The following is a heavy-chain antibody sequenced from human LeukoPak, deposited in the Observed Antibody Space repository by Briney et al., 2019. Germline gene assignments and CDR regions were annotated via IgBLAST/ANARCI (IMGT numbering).Heavy chain of an antibody. CDR2: INHSGST. J-gene: IGHJ5*02. D-gene: IGHD1-26*01. CDR1: GGSFSGYY. CDR3: ARRPSSGSYST. V-gene: IGHV4-34*01. Sequence: KPSETLSLTCAVYGGSFSGYYWSWIRQPPGKGLEWIGEINHSGSTNYNPSLKSRVTISVDTSKNQFSLKLSSVTAADTAVYYCARRPSSGSYSTWGQGTLVTVSS.